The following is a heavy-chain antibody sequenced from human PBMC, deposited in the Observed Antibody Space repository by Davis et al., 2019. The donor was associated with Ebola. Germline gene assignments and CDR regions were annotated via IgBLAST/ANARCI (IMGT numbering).Heavy chain of an antibody. CDR1: GFSFSNYG. Sequence: PGGSLRLSCAASGFSFSNYGIQWVRQAPGKGLEWVGRIKSKTDGGTIDYGAAVKGRFTISRDDSKNTLYLQMNSLKTEDTAVYYCKVVVTPQGDAPWGQGTLVTVSS. CDR2: IKSKTDGGTI. D-gene: IGHD3-22*01. CDR3: KVVVTPQGDAP. J-gene: IGHJ5*02. V-gene: IGHV3-15*01.